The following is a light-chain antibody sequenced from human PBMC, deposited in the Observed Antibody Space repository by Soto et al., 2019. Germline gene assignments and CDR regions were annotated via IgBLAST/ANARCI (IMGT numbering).Light chain of an antibody. CDR3: QQYNNWPWT. Sequence: EIVMKQSPATLSVSTGERATLSCRASQSVSSNLAWYQQNPGQAPRLLIFGASTRATGIPARFSGSGSGTEFTLTISSLQSEDFAVYYCQQYNNWPWTFGQGTKV. J-gene: IGKJ1*01. CDR1: QSVSSN. CDR2: GAS. V-gene: IGKV3-15*01.